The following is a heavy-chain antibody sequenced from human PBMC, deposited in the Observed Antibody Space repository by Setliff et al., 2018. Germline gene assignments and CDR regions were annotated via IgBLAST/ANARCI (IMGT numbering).Heavy chain of an antibody. CDR1: GYTFTNHY. J-gene: IGHJ4*02. CDR3: ARGYYDSYARYYVVGDY. CDR2: INPGGGST. V-gene: IGHV1-46*01. D-gene: IGHD3-22*01. Sequence: ASVKVSCKASGYTFTNHYMHWVRQAPGQGLEWMGMINPGGGSTTYAQKFQGRVTMTRDTSTSTVYMELSSLRIEDTAVYYCARGYYDSYARYYVVGDYWGQGTPVTVSS.